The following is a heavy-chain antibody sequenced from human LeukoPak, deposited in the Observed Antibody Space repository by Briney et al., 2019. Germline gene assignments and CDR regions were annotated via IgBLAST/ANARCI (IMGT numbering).Heavy chain of an antibody. Sequence: SETLSLTCAVYGGSFSGYYWSWIRQPPGKGLEWIGEINHSGSTNYNPSLKSRVTISVDTSKNQFSLKLSPVTAADTAVYYCASGDYYYYYMDVWGKGTTVTISS. J-gene: IGHJ6*03. CDR2: INHSGST. V-gene: IGHV4-34*01. CDR3: ASGDYYYYYMDV. CDR1: GGSFSGYY.